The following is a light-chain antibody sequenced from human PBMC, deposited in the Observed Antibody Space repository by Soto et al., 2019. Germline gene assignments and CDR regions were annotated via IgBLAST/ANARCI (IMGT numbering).Light chain of an antibody. CDR3: GSYSSTNTVV. J-gene: IGLJ3*02. CDR1: SSDVGGYNY. V-gene: IGLV2-14*01. CDR2: EVS. Sequence: QPVLTQPASVSGSPGQSITISCTGTSSDVGGYNYVSWYQHHPGKAPKPVIYEVSNRPSGVSNRFYGSKSGNTASLTISGLQAEDEAHYYCGSYSSTNTVVFGGGTKLTVL.